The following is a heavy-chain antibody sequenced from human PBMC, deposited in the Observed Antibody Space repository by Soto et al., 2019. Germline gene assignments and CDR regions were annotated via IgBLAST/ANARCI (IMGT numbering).Heavy chain of an antibody. V-gene: IGHV3-23*01. CDR1: GFTFSSYA. Sequence: GGSLRLSCAASGFTFSSYAMSWVRQAPGKGLEWVSAISGSGGSTYYADSVKGRFTISRDNSKNTLYLQMNSLRAEDTAVYYCATALPSSSWYGTDAFDIWGQGTMVTVSS. D-gene: IGHD6-13*01. J-gene: IGHJ3*02. CDR2: ISGSGGST. CDR3: ATALPSSSWYGTDAFDI.